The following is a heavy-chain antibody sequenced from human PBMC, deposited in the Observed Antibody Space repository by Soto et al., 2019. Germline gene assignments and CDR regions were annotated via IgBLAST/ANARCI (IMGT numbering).Heavy chain of an antibody. CDR1: GFSLSGYP. D-gene: IGHD3-3*01. J-gene: IGHJ4*02. Sequence: GTRRLSCAASGFSLSGYPILLVRPPPGKGLEWVAFISYDGRNQKYSESVKGRFTISRDNSKNTLYLQMRSLRTEDTAVYYCAIPAYYFWDNSYVDYFDSWGQGTLVTASS. CDR2: ISYDGRNQ. CDR3: AIPAYYFWDNSYVDYFDS. V-gene: IGHV3-30*04.